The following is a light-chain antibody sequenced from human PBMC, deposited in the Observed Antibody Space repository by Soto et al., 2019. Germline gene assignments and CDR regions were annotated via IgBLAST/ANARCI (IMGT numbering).Light chain of an antibody. CDR2: GNS. CDR1: SSNIGAGYD. Sequence: QSVLTQPPSVSGAPGQRVTISCIGSSSNIGAGYDVHWYQQLPGTAPKLLIYGNSNRPSGVPDRFSGSKSGTSASLAITGLQAEDEADYYCHSYASSLSVVVFGGGTKLTVL. CDR3: HSYASSLSVVV. V-gene: IGLV1-40*01. J-gene: IGLJ2*01.